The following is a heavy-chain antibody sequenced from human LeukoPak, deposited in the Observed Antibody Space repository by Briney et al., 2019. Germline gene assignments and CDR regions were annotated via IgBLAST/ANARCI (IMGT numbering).Heavy chain of an antibody. V-gene: IGHV4-59*01. CDR2: IYYSGST. CDR3: ARADYGGNSGFLGLFDS. Sequence: PSETLSLTCTVSGGSISSYYWSWIRQPPGKGLEWVGDIYYSGSTNYNPSLKRRVTISVDTTKNQFSLRLRSVTAADTAVYYCARADYGGNSGFLGLFDSWGQGTLVTVSS. CDR1: GGSISSYY. D-gene: IGHD4-23*01. J-gene: IGHJ4*02.